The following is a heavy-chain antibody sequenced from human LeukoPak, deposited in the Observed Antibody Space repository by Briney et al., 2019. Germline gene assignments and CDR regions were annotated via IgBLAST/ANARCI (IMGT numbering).Heavy chain of an antibody. D-gene: IGHD1-1*01. CDR1: GGSISSYY. Sequence: PSETLSLTCTVSGGSISSYYWSWIRQPPGKGLEWIGYIYYSGGSGSPNYNPSLKSRVTMSVDTSKNQFSLRLTSVTAADTAVYYCARHGKRSDPWGQGTLVTVSS. J-gene: IGHJ5*02. V-gene: IGHV4-59*08. CDR3: ARHGKRSDP. CDR2: IYYSGGSGSP.